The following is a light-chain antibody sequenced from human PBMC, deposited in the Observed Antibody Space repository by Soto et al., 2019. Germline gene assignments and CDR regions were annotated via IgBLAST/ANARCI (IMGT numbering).Light chain of an antibody. CDR1: QDVSSK. J-gene: IGKJ4*01. Sequence: EMVVTQSRATLSVSPGERVTLSCRTSQDVSSKLAWYQQKPGQPPSLLIYDASTRATGTPARFSGSGSGTEFTLAVSSLQSEDYALYFCQQYIRWPLTFGGGTKVEIK. CDR3: QQYIRWPLT. V-gene: IGKV3D-15*01. CDR2: DAS.